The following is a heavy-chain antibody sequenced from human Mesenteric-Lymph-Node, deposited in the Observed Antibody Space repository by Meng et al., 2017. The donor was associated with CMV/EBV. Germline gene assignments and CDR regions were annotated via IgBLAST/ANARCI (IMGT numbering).Heavy chain of an antibody. CDR1: GFTFSAYD. CDR2: IYSGGST. J-gene: IGHJ6*01. Sequence: GGSLRLSCAASGFTFSAYDINWVRQAPGKGLEWVSVIYSGGSTSYADSVKGRFTISRENLRNTVSLQMDSLKAEDTAVYYCAKDRADNYDFWTGLPQDYYAMDVWGQGTTVTVSS. V-gene: IGHV3-23*03. CDR3: AKDRADNYDFWTGLPQDYYAMDV. D-gene: IGHD3-3*01.